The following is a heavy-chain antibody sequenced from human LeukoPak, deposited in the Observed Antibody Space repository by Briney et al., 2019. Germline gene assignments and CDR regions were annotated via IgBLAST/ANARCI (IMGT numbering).Heavy chain of an antibody. J-gene: IGHJ4*02. CDR2: ISYDGNDK. V-gene: IGHV3-30*03. CDR3: ARDTGTWGYGYNFDY. Sequence: PGGSLRLSCAASGFTLRSYGMHWVRQAPGKGLEWVAVISYDGNDKYYADSLKGRFTISRDNSKNTLYLQMNSLRAEDTAVYYCARDTGTWGYGYNFDYWGQGTLVSVSS. CDR1: GFTLRSYG. D-gene: IGHD6-13*01.